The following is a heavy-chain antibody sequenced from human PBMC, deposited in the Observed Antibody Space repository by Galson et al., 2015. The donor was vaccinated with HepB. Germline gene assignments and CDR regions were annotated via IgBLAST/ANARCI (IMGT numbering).Heavy chain of an antibody. Sequence: TLSLTCTVSGGSISSGDYYWSWIRQPPGKGLEWIGYIYYSGSTYYNPSPKSRVTISVDTSKNQFSLKLSSVTAADTAVYSCASLGALEGISAGGDYYFDYWGQGTLVTVSS. CDR1: GGSISSGDYY. CDR3: ASLGALEGISAGGDYYFDY. CDR2: IYYSGST. V-gene: IGHV4-30-4*01. D-gene: IGHD6-13*01. J-gene: IGHJ4*02.